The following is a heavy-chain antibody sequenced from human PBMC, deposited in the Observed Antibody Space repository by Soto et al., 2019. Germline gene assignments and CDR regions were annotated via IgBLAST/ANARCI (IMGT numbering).Heavy chain of an antibody. Sequence: EESLKISCSGSWYSFAGYWITWVRQKPWKGLGWMGRIDPSDSQTYYSPSFRGHVTISATKSITTVFLQWSSLRASDTAMYYCARQIYDSDTGPNFQYYFDSWGQGTPVTVSS. CDR1: WYSFAGYW. J-gene: IGHJ4*02. CDR3: ARQIYDSDTGPNFQYYFDS. D-gene: IGHD3-22*01. V-gene: IGHV5-10-1*01. CDR2: IDPSDSQT.